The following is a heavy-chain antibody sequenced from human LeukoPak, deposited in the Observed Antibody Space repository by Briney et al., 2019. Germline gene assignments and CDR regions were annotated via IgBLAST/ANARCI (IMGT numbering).Heavy chain of an antibody. D-gene: IGHD6-19*01. CDR2: IYTSGST. CDR1: GGSISSYY. Sequence: PSETLSLTCTVSGGSISSYYWSWIRQPAGKGLEWIGRIYTSGSTNYNPSLKSRVTMSVDTSKNQFSLKLSSVTAADTAVYYCARGGRGWPDLDAFDIWGQGTMVTVSS. J-gene: IGHJ3*02. V-gene: IGHV4-4*07. CDR3: ARGGRGWPDLDAFDI.